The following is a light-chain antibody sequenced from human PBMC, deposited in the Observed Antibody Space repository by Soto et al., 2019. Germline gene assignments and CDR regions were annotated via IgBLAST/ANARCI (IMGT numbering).Light chain of an antibody. J-gene: IGKJ1*01. CDR1: QSVSSSY. CDR3: HQYGSSPGT. Sequence: EIVLTQSPGTLSLCPGERATLSCRASQSVSSSYLAWYQQKPGQAPRLLIYGASSRATGIPDRFSGSGSGTDFTLTISRLEAEDFAVYYCHQYGSSPGTFGQGTTV. CDR2: GAS. V-gene: IGKV3-20*01.